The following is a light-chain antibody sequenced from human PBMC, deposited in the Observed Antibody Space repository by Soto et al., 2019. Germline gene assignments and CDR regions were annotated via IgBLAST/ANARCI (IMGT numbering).Light chain of an antibody. CDR1: SSNIGSNT. CDR3: AKWDDSLIGSV. J-gene: IGLJ1*01. Sequence: QSVLTQPPSASGTPGQRVTISCSGSSSNIGSNTVTWYQQLPGTAPKLLFYSNNQRPSGVPDRFSAYKSGTSASLAISGLQSEDEADYYCAKWDDSLIGSVFGTGTKLTVL. CDR2: SNN. V-gene: IGLV1-44*01.